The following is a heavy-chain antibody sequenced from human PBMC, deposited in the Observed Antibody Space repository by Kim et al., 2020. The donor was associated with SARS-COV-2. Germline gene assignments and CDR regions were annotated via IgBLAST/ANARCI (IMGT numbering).Heavy chain of an antibody. Sequence: SETLSLTCTVSGGSISSYYWSWIRQPPGKGLEWIGYIYYSGSTNYNPSLKSRVTISVDTSKNQFSLKLSSVTAADTAVYYCARDAGSSWYGSNWFDPWGQGTLVTVSS. V-gene: IGHV4-59*01. J-gene: IGHJ5*02. D-gene: IGHD6-13*01. CDR1: GGSISSYY. CDR3: ARDAGSSWYGSNWFDP. CDR2: IYYSGST.